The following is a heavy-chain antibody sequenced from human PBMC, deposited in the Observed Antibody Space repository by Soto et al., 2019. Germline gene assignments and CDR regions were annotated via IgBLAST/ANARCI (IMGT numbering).Heavy chain of an antibody. CDR2: IHHRGNT. V-gene: IGHV4-34*01. Sequence: QMQLQQWGAGLLKPSETLSLTCAVYGGSFSDFHWSWIRQPPGKGLEWIGEIHHRGNTNYNPSLRSRVTMSVDTSQNQFSLKVTSVTAADTAVYYCARTHYSMDVWDKGTTVTVSS. J-gene: IGHJ6*03. CDR3: ARTHYSMDV. CDR1: GGSFSDFH.